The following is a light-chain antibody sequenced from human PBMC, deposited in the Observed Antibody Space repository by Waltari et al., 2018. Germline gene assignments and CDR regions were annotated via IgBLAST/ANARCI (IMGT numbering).Light chain of an antibody. CDR1: NNDIASYNL. V-gene: IGLV2-23*02. Sequence: QSALTQPASVSGSPGQSITISCTGTNNDIASYNLVSWYQQHPGKAPKVIIFEVNKRPSGVSNRFSGSKSGNTASLTVSGLHPEDEADYYCCSYAGTPRVVFGGGTKLTVL. J-gene: IGLJ2*01. CDR3: CSYAGTPRVV. CDR2: EVN.